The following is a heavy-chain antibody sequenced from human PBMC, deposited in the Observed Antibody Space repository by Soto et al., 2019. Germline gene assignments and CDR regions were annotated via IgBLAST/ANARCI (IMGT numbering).Heavy chain of an antibody. CDR2: IYYSGST. Sequence: PSETLSLTCTVSGGSISSSSYYWGWIRQPPGKGLEWIGSIYYSGSTYYNPSLKTRVPISVDTSKNQFSLKLSSVTAADTAVYYCARSNPENFDYEITPYGYWGQGTLVTVSS. D-gene: IGHD3-9*01. CDR3: ARSNPENFDYEITPYGY. V-gene: IGHV4-39*01. J-gene: IGHJ4*02. CDR1: GGSISSSSYY.